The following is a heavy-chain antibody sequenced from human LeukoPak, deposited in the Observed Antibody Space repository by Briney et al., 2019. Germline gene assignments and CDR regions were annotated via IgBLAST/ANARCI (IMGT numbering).Heavy chain of an antibody. Sequence: PSETLSLTCTVSGGSLSGHYWSWIRQPPGKRLEWIGYVSYTGRTKYNPSLQSRVTISIDTSKSQFSLKLTSVTSADTAVYSCARLLDNDIRGDPETFDVWGQGTTVIVSS. D-gene: IGHD3-22*01. CDR2: VSYTGRT. V-gene: IGHV4-59*11. J-gene: IGHJ3*01. CDR3: ARLLDNDIRGDPETFDV. CDR1: GGSLSGHY.